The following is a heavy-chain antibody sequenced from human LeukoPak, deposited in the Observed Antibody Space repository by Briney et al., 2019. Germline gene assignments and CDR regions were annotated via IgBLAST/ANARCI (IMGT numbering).Heavy chain of an antibody. J-gene: IGHJ4*02. Sequence: ASVKVSCKASGYTFTSYAISWLRQAPGQGLEWMGWISTYSGNTNYAQKLQSRITMTIETSTSTAYMELRSLRSDDTAVYYCARGGSRVVTYGNFDYWGQGTLVTVSS. V-gene: IGHV1-18*01. CDR2: ISTYSGNT. CDR1: GYTFTSYA. D-gene: IGHD2-21*02. CDR3: ARGGSRVVTYGNFDY.